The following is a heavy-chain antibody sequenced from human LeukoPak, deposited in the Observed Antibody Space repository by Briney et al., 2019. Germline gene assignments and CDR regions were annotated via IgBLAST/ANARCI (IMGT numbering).Heavy chain of an antibody. CDR3: ARQAQWLVLNYFDY. D-gene: IGHD6-19*01. Sequence: SETLSLTCTVSGGSINSSSYYWGWIRQPPGKGLEWIGSIYYSGSTYYNPSLKSRVTISVDTSKNQFSLKLSSVTAADTAVYYCARQAQWLVLNYFDYWGQGTLVTVSS. CDR1: GGSINSSSYY. V-gene: IGHV4-39*01. CDR2: IYYSGST. J-gene: IGHJ4*02.